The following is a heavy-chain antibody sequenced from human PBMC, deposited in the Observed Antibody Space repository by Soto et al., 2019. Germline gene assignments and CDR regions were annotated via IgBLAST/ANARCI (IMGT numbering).Heavy chain of an antibody. J-gene: IGHJ5*02. CDR2: MNPNSGNT. V-gene: IGHV1-8*01. Sequence: QVHLVQSGAEVRKPGASVKVSCKASGYTFTSYDINWVRQATGQGLEWMGWMNPNSGNTAYAQKFQGRVTMTRNTSISTAHMELSRLRSEDTAVYYCAIERTRGFDPRGQGTLVTVSS. CDR3: AIERTRGFDP. CDR1: GYTFTSYD.